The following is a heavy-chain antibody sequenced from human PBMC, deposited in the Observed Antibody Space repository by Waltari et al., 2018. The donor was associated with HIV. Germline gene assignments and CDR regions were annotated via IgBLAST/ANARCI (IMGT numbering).Heavy chain of an antibody. CDR1: GGSFSGYY. Sequence: QVQLQQWGAGLLKPSETLSLTCAVYGGSFSGYYWSWIRQPPGKGLEWIGEINHSRSNNYNPSIKVRVNISVDTSKNKFSLKLSFVTAADTAVYYCARGGRGYYYDSSGGGYYGMDVWGQGTTVTVSS. J-gene: IGHJ6*02. D-gene: IGHD3-22*01. CDR2: INHSRSN. CDR3: ARGGRGYYYDSSGGGYYGMDV. V-gene: IGHV4-34*01.